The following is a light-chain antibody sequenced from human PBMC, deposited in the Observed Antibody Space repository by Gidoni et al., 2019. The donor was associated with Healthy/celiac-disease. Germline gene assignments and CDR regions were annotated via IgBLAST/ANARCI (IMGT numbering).Light chain of an antibody. CDR1: QGISIY. V-gene: IGKV1D-8*01. Sequence: VIWMTQSPSLLSASTGDRVTISCRMSQGISIYLAWYQQKPGKAPELLIDAASTLQSGVPSRFSGSGSGTDFTLTISCLQSEDFATYYCQQYYSFPGTFGPGTKVDIK. CDR3: QQYYSFPGT. J-gene: IGKJ3*01. CDR2: AAS.